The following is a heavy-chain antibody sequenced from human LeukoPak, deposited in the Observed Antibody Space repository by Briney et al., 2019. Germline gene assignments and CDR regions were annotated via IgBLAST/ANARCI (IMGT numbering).Heavy chain of an antibody. Sequence: PGGSLRLSCAASGFTFSSYWMSWVRQAPGKGLEWVANIKQDGSEKYYADSVKGRFTISRDNAKNSLYLQMNSLRAEDTAVYYCARDSRYYYDSSGYPSGYWGQGTLVTVSS. J-gene: IGHJ4*02. V-gene: IGHV3-7*01. CDR3: ARDSRYYYDSSGYPSGY. CDR2: IKQDGSEK. CDR1: GFTFSSYW. D-gene: IGHD3-22*01.